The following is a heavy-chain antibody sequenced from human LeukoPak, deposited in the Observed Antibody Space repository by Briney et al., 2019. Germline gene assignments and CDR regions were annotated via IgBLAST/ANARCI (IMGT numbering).Heavy chain of an antibody. D-gene: IGHD2-2*01. Sequence: VKVSFKASGGTFSSYAISWVRQAPGQGVAWMGGIIPIFGTANYAQKFQGRVTITADESTSTAYMELSSLRSEDTAVYYCARDGCSSTSCYPSGAFDIWGQGTMVTVSS. J-gene: IGHJ3*02. CDR1: GGTFSSYA. CDR2: IIPIFGTA. CDR3: ARDGCSSTSCYPSGAFDI. V-gene: IGHV1-69*01.